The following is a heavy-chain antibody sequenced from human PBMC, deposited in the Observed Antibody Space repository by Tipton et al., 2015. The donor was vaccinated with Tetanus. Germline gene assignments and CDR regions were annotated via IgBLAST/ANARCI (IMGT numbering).Heavy chain of an antibody. CDR3: ARVQLPTYYGMDV. D-gene: IGHD6-6*01. J-gene: IGHJ6*02. CDR1: GFTFSSYA. V-gene: IGHV3-30-3*01. CDR2: ISYDGSNK. Sequence: SGFTFSSYAMHWVRQAPGKGLEWVAVISYDGSNKYYADSVKGRFTISRDNSKNTLYLQMNSLRAEDTAVYYCARVQLPTYYGMDVWGQGTTVTVSS.